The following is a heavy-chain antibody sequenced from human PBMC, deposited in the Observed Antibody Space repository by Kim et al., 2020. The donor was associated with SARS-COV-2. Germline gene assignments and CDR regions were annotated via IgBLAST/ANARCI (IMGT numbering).Heavy chain of an antibody. CDR2: T. CDR3: ARDIVRGLCLD. V-gene: IGHV4-4*02. Sequence: TNYNPSLKSRVTISVDKSKNQCSLKLSSVTAADTAVYYCARDIVRGLCLDWGQGTLVTVSS. D-gene: IGHD3-10*01. J-gene: IGHJ4*02.